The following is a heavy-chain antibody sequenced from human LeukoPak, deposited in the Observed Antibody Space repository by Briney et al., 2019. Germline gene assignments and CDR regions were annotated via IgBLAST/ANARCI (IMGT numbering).Heavy chain of an antibody. J-gene: IGHJ4*02. D-gene: IGHD2-21*02. CDR3: AGTTSMTASGYDY. Sequence: GASVKVSCKASGYTFTNYHINWVRQASGQGLEWMTWINPDTGDKDYARKFQDRVTITTDTSISTAYMELSSLSSEDTAVYFCAGTTSMTASGYDYWGQGTLVTVSS. CDR2: INPDTGDK. CDR1: GYTFTNYH. V-gene: IGHV1-8*03.